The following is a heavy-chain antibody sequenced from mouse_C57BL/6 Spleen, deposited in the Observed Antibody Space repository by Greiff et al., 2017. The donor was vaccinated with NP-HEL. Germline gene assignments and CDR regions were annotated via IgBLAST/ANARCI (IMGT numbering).Heavy chain of an antibody. J-gene: IGHJ3*01. Sequence: EVKLMESGGDLVKPGGSLKLSCAASGFTFSSYGMSWVRQTPDKRLEWVATISSGGSYTYYPDSVKGRFTISRDNAKNTLYLQMSSLKSEDTAMYYCARPYGSSSSWFAYWGQGTLVTVSA. CDR3: ARPYGSSSSWFAY. CDR1: GFTFSSYG. V-gene: IGHV5-6*01. D-gene: IGHD1-1*01. CDR2: ISSGGSYT.